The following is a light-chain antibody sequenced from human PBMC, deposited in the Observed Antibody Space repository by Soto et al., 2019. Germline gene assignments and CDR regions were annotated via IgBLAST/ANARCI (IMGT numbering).Light chain of an antibody. Sequence: QSVLTQPPSASGTPGQRVTISCSGSSSNIGSNYVYWYQQLPGTAPKLLIYRNNQRPSGVPDRFSGSTSAASAALAISGLRSEDDAADYCAAWDDSLSGVVFGGGTKLTVL. J-gene: IGLJ2*01. CDR2: RNN. CDR3: AAWDDSLSGVV. CDR1: SSNIGSNY. V-gene: IGLV1-47*01.